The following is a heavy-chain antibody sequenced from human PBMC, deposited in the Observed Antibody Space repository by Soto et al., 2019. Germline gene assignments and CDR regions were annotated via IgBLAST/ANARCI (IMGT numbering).Heavy chain of an antibody. D-gene: IGHD6-19*01. CDR1: GFTFSSYS. CDR2: IRSSSSYI. J-gene: IGHJ6*02. CDR3: ARGIAGAGRGYYGMDV. V-gene: IGHV3-21*01. Sequence: EVQLVESGGGLVKPGGSLRLSCAASGFTFSSYSMNWVRQAPGKGLEWVSSIRSSSSYIYYADSVKGRFTISRDNAKNSLDLQMNSLRADDTAVYYCARGIAGAGRGYYGMDVWGQGTTVTVSS.